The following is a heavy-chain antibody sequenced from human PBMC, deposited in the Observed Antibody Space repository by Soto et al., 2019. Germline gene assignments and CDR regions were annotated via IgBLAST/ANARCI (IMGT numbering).Heavy chain of an antibody. Sequence: GGSLRLSCAASGFTFSSYSMNWVRQAPGKGLEWVSYISSSSSTIYYADSVKGRFTISRDNAKNSLYLQINSLRDEDTAVYYCARGAYCSGGSCYDWFDPWGQGTLVTVSS. CDR2: ISSSSSTI. J-gene: IGHJ5*02. CDR1: GFTFSSYS. D-gene: IGHD2-15*01. CDR3: ARGAYCSGGSCYDWFDP. V-gene: IGHV3-48*02.